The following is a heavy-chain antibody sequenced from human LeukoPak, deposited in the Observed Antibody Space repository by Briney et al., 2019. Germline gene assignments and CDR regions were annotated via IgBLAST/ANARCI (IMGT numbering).Heavy chain of an antibody. D-gene: IGHD4-17*01. CDR1: GFTFSANA. CDR3: ASVNGDYEDY. Sequence: PGGSLRLSCAASGFTFSANAMSWVRQAPGKGLEWVSVISGGDGTTYYADSVKGRFTISRDNSKNTLYLQMDSLRAEDTAVYYCASVNGDYEDYWGQGTLVTVSS. V-gene: IGHV3-23*01. J-gene: IGHJ4*02. CDR2: ISGGDGTT.